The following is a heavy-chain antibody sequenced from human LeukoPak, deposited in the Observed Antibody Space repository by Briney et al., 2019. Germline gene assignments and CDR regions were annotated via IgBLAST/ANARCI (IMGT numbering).Heavy chain of an antibody. V-gene: IGHV3-64*01. CDR3: ARVGPRSYYFDY. CDR1: GFTFSSNA. CDR2: ISSNGGST. J-gene: IGHJ4*02. Sequence: GGSLRLSCAASGFTFSSNAMHWVRQAPGKGLEYVSAISSNGGSTYYANSVKGRFTISRDNSKNTLYLQMGSLRAEDMAVYYCARVGPRSYYFDYWGQGTLVTVPS.